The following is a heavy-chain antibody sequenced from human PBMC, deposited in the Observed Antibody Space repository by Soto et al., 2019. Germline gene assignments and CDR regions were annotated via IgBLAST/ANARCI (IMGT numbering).Heavy chain of an antibody. CDR1: GYTFTSSD. CDR3: ERGRGYDFWNNDFSI. Sequence: ASVKVSCEPPGYTFTSSDINWVRQATGQGLEWMGWMNPNSGNTGYAQKFQGRVTRTRDTFISTAYMELSSLKSEDSAVYYCERGRGYDFWNNDFSIWGQGSMCTISS. J-gene: IGHJ6*01. CDR2: MNPNSGNT. V-gene: IGHV1-8*01. D-gene: IGHD3-3*01.